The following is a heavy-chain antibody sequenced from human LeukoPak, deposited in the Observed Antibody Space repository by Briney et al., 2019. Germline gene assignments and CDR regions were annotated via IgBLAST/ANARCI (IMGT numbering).Heavy chain of an antibody. J-gene: IGHJ5*01. CDR2: IDTANGNT. CDR1: GYTFTNHA. V-gene: IGHV1-3*04. D-gene: IGHD6-13*01. Sequence: ASVKVSCKASGYTFTNHAMHWVRQAPGQGLKWMGWIDTANGNTKYLQKFQRRVTITKDTSARIVYMELSSLRFEDTALYYCARPGASSPGNWFASWGQGSLVTVSS. CDR3: ARPGASSPGNWFAS.